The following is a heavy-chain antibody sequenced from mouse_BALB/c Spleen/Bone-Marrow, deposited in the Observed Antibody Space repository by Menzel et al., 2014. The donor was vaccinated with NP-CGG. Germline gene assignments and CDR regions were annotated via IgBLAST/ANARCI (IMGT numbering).Heavy chain of an antibody. J-gene: IGHJ4*01. D-gene: IGHD1-1*01. CDR1: GYAFSSYW. V-gene: IGHV1-80*01. Sequence: QVQLQQSGAELVRPGSSVKISCKASGYAFSSYWMNWVKQRPGQGLEWIGQIYPGDGDTNYNGKFKGKATLTADKSSSTAYMQLSSLTSEDSAVYFCARWITTAVAPYVMDYWGQGTSVTVSS. CDR2: IYPGDGDT. CDR3: ARWITTAVAPYVMDY.